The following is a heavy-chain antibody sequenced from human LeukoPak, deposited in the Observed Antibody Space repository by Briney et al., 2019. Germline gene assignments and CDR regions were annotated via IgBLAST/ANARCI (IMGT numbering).Heavy chain of an antibody. CDR2: ISDNGDST. Sequence: GGSLRLSCAASGFTFSGSAMTWVRQAPGKGLEWVSSISDNGDSTYYADSVKGRFTISRDNAKNSLYLQMNSLRAEDTAVYYCARRGGYSYGFDYWGQGTLVTVSS. D-gene: IGHD5-18*01. CDR1: GFTFSGSA. J-gene: IGHJ4*02. V-gene: IGHV3-23*01. CDR3: ARRGGYSYGFDY.